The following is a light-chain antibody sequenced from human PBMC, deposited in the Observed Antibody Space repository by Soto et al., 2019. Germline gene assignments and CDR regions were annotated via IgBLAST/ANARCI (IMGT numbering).Light chain of an antibody. Sequence: QSALTQPASVSGSLGQSITISCTGTSSDVGGYNYVSWYQQHPGKDPKVVIFEVTKRPSGVSSRFSGSKSGNTASLTVSGLQAEDEGDYYCSSYTSSRTVLFGGGTQLTV. CDR2: EVT. V-gene: IGLV2-14*01. CDR3: SSYTSSRTVL. J-gene: IGLJ2*01. CDR1: SSDVGGYNY.